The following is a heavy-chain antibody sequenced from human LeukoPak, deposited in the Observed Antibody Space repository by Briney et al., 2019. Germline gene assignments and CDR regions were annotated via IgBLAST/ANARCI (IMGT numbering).Heavy chain of an antibody. V-gene: IGHV3-9*01. Sequence: GGSLRLSCAASGFTFDDYAMHWVRQAPGKGLEWVSGISWNSGSIGYADSVKGRFTISRDNAKNSLYLQMNSLRAEDTALYYCAKGQYSQPDYWGQGTLVTVSS. CDR3: AKGQYSQPDY. J-gene: IGHJ4*02. CDR1: GFTFDDYA. CDR2: ISWNSGSI. D-gene: IGHD5-12*01.